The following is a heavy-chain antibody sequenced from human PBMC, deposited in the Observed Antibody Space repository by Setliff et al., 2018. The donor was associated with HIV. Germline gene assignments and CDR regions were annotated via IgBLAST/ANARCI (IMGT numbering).Heavy chain of an antibody. J-gene: IGHJ6*03. D-gene: IGHD1-26*01. CDR2: IYYSGST. CDR1: GGSISSSVYY. V-gene: IGHV4-39*01. Sequence: SETLSLTCTVSGGSISSSVYYWGWIRQPPGKGLEWIGNIYYSGSTYYNPSLKSRITISVDTPKNQFSLKLSSVTAADTAVYYCARHYQHSWVGVDYYFMDVWGKGTTVTVS. CDR3: ARHYQHSWVGVDYYFMDV.